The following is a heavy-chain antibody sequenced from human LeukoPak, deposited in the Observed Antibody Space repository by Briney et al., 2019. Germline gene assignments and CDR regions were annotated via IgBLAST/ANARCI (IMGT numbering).Heavy chain of an antibody. D-gene: IGHD3-3*01. CDR3: AKDKSSRDDFWSGIDY. CDR1: GFTFRDYA. Sequence: GGSLRLSCAASGFTFRDYAMTWVRQAPGKGPEWVSTFSAGGNRTYYADSVKGRFIITRDNSKNTLYLQMNSLRAEDTAVYYCAKDKSSRDDFWSGIDYWGQGTLVTVSS. CDR2: FSAGGNRT. V-gene: IGHV3-23*01. J-gene: IGHJ4*02.